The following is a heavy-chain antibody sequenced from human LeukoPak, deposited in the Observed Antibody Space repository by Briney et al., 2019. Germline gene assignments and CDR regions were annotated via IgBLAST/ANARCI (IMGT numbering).Heavy chain of an antibody. J-gene: IGHJ3*02. CDR2: INYSGST. CDR1: GGSFSGYY. D-gene: IGHD3-22*01. V-gene: IGHV4-34*01. Sequence: SETLSLTCAVYGGSFSGYYWSWIRQPPGKGLEWIGEINYSGSTNYNPSLKSRVTISVDTSKNQFSLKLSSVTAADTAVYYCASRDYYDSSGYSDAFDIWGQGTMVTVSS. CDR3: ASRDYYDSSGYSDAFDI.